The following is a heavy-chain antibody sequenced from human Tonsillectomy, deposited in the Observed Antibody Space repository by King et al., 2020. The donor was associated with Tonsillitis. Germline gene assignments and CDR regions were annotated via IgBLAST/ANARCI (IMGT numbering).Heavy chain of an antibody. Sequence: EQLVQSGAEMKKPGESLKISCKGFGYRFTSFWIGWVRQMPGKDLEWMGIIYPGDSDTRYSPSFQGQVSISADKSISTAYLQWSSLKASDTAMYYCARRLGATPSGTFDIWGQGTMVTVSS. V-gene: IGHV5-51*01. CDR2: IYPGDSDT. D-gene: IGHD1-26*01. CDR3: ARRLGATPSGTFDI. J-gene: IGHJ3*02. CDR1: GYRFTSFW.